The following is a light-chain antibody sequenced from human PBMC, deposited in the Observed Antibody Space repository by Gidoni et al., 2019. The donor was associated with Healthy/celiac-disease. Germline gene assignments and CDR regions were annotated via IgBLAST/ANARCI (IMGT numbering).Light chain of an antibody. CDR1: QSVSSY. V-gene: IGKV3-11*01. Sequence: EIVLTQSTATLSLSPGEIATLSCRASQSVSSYLAWYQQKPGQAPRLLIYDASNRATGIPARFSGSGSGTDFTLTISSLEPEDFAVYYCQQRSNWPPWTFGQGTKVEIK. J-gene: IGKJ1*01. CDR3: QQRSNWPPWT. CDR2: DAS.